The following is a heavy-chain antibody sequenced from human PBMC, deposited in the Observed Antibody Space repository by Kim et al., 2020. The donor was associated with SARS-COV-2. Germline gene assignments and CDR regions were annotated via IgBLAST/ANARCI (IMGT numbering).Heavy chain of an antibody. J-gene: IGHJ4*02. CDR2: ISGSGGRT. V-gene: IGHV3-23*01. CDR3: AKESSSSSVRPVVPDS. CDR1: GFTFSSYA. D-gene: IGHD6-6*01. Sequence: GGSLRLSCAASGFTFSSYAMNWVRQAPGKGLEWVSAISGSGGRTYYADSVKGRFTISRNNSKNTLYLQMNSLRAEDTAVYYCAKESSSSSVRPVVPDSWGQGTLVTVSS.